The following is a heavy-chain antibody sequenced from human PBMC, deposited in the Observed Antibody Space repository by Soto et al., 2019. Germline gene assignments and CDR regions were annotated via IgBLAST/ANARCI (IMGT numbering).Heavy chain of an antibody. Sequence: EVQLVESGGGLVKPGGSLRLSCEASGFTFSNAWMNWVRQGPGKGLEWLGRIKSKVDGGTADYVAATKGRFSISRDDFKIMLYLQMNSLKPDDTAVYYCTTLSYLYYDGMDVWGQGTTVTVS. CDR2: IKSKVDGGTA. CDR1: GFTFSNAW. CDR3: TTLSYLYYDGMDV. V-gene: IGHV3-15*01. J-gene: IGHJ6*02. D-gene: IGHD2-2*01.